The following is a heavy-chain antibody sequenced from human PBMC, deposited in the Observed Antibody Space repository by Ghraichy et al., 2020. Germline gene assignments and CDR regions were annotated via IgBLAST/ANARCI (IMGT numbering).Heavy chain of an antibody. CDR1: GFTFSSYW. D-gene: IGHD5-18*01. CDR3: ARGGTAMVV. J-gene: IGHJ4*02. Sequence: GESLNISCAASGFTFSSYWMSWVRQAPGKGLEWVANIKQDGSEKYYVDSVKGRFTISRDNAKNSLYLQMNSLRAEDTAVYYCARGGTAMVVWGQGTLVTVSS. CDR2: IKQDGSEK. V-gene: IGHV3-7*01.